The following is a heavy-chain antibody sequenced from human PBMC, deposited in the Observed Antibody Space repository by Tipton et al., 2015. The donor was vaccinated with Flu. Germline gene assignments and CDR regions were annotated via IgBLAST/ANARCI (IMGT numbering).Heavy chain of an antibody. CDR1: GGSIGSYY. J-gene: IGHJ5*02. V-gene: IGHV4-59*08. CDR3: ARRDYSNYVSDPKNWFDP. Sequence: GLVKPSETLSLTCTVSGGSIGSYYWNWIRQPPGKGLEWIATIHRSGSTKYKPSLKSRVTISVDTSKNQFYLEMRSVTAADMAVYYCARRDYSNYVSDPKNWFDPWGQGTLVTVSS. D-gene: IGHD4-11*01. CDR2: IHRSGST.